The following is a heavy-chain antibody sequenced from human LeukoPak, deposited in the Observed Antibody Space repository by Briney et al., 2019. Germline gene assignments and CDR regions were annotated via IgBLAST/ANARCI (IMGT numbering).Heavy chain of an antibody. Sequence: GESLKISCKGSGYSFTSYWIGWVRQMPGKGLEWMGIIYPGDSDTRYSPSFQGQVTISADKSISTAYLQWSSLKASDTAMYYRARRSGSSWYRGYDYYYYMDVWGKGTTVTVSS. J-gene: IGHJ6*03. D-gene: IGHD6-13*01. CDR3: ARRSGSSWYRGYDYYYYMDV. CDR1: GYSFTSYW. V-gene: IGHV5-51*01. CDR2: IYPGDSDT.